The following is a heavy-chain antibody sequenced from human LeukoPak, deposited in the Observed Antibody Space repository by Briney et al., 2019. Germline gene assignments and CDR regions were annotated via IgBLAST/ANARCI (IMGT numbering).Heavy chain of an antibody. CDR3: ARDAYYYDSSGYYPLDY. Sequence: PSETLSLTCTVSGGSISSSSYYWGWIRQPPGKGLEWIGSIYYSGSTYYNPSLKSRVTISVDTSKNQFSLKLSSVTAADTAVYYCARDAYYYDSSGYYPLDYWGQGTLVTVSS. CDR2: IYYSGST. D-gene: IGHD3-22*01. CDR1: GGSISSSSYY. J-gene: IGHJ4*02. V-gene: IGHV4-39*07.